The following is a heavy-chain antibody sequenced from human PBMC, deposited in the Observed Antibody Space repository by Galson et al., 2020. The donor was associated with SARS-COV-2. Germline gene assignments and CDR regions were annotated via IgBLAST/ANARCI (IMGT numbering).Heavy chain of an antibody. CDR3: ARDATSSGWYNWFDP. Sequence: SETLSLTCTVSGGSIRSSNYYWGWIRQPPGKGLEWIGSVLNSGTTHYSPSLQTRVTISVDTSKNQFSLNLNSVTAADTAMYYCARDATSSGWYNWFDPWGQGTLVTVAS. CDR2: VLNSGTT. J-gene: IGHJ5*02. V-gene: IGHV4-39*07. D-gene: IGHD6-19*01. CDR1: GGSIRSSNYY.